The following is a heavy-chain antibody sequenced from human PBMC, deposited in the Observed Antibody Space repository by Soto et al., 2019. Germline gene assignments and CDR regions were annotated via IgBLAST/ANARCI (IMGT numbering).Heavy chain of an antibody. J-gene: IGHJ6*02. D-gene: IGHD2-2*01. CDR3: ARSYRHCSTTSCYYYGMDV. V-gene: IGHV4-4*07. Sequence: PAETLCLAGTVSGDSISGYCWSWIRQPAGKGLECIGRGYTRLSTIYTPSLESRVDMSVGTSKNQLALKVTSATAADTAVYYCARSYRHCSTTSCYYYGMDVWGQGTTVTVSS. CDR2: GYTRLST. CDR1: GDSISGYC.